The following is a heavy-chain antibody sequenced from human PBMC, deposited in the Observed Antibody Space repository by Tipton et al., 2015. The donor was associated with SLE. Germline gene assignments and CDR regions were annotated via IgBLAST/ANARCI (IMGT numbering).Heavy chain of an antibody. J-gene: IGHJ6*03. CDR3: ARDLRSGGYYYYYYMDV. D-gene: IGHD1-14*01. Sequence: LRLSCTVSGGSISSYYWSWIRQPPGKGLEWIGYIYYSGSTNYNPSLKSRVTISVDTSKNQFSLKLGSVTAADTAVYYCARDLRSGGYYYYYYMDVWGKGTTVTVSS. CDR1: GGSISSYY. V-gene: IGHV4-59*01. CDR2: IYYSGST.